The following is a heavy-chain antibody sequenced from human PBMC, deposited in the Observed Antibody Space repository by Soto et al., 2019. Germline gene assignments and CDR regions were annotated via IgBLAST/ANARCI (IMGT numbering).Heavy chain of an antibody. CDR2: IHYSGTS. CDR1: GDSISSSSQY. Sequence: QVQLQESGPGLVKPSETLSLTCSVSGDSISSSSQYWGWIRQPPGKGLEWIGSIHYSGTSYYNPSLRRGVLILVDTSKNHLSRKLSPVPAADAAVFYWASNWFAGFSMPWGREPLVTAS. J-gene: IGHJ4*02. V-gene: IGHV4-39*01. D-gene: IGHD2-2*01. CDR3: ASNWFAGFSMP.